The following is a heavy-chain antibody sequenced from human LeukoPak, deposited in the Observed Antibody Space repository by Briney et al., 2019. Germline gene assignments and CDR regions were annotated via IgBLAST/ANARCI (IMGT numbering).Heavy chain of an antibody. CDR3: VREAGYCASVCLKSNWFDP. V-gene: IGHV3-23*01. CDR2: ISNGNT. Sequence: GGSLRLSCAASGFPFSNHAMSWVRQPPGKGLEWVAAISNGNTYYADSVRGRFAISRDDSKNMVYLQMNSLRDEDTALYYCVREAGYCASVCLKSNWFDPWGQGAQVTVSS. D-gene: IGHD2-15*01. J-gene: IGHJ5*02. CDR1: GFPFSNHA.